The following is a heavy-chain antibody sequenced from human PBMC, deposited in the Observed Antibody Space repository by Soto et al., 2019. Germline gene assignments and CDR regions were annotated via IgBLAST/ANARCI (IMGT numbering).Heavy chain of an antibody. CDR2: IFYSGST. V-gene: IGHV4-30-4*01. Sequence: QVQLQESGPGLVKPSQTLSLTCTVSGDSITSGDYYWSWVRQPPGKGLEWIGYIFYSGSTYYKASLKSRVTISLDMSRNQFSLKLTSVTAADTAVYYCARAEVAVAGSGWFDAWGHGTLVTVS. CDR1: GDSITSGDYY. D-gene: IGHD6-19*01. J-gene: IGHJ5*01. CDR3: ARAEVAVAGSGWFDA.